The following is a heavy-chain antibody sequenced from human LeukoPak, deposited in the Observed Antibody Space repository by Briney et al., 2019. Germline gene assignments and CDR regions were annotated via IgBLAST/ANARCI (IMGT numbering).Heavy chain of an antibody. CDR1: GGSISSSSYY. CDR3: ARLMDGSSWTNQFDY. D-gene: IGHD6-13*01. Sequence: SETLSLTCTVSGGSISSSSYYWGWIRQPPGKGLEWIGSIYYSGSTYYNPSLKSRVTISVDTSKNQFSLKLSSVTAADTAVYYCARLMDGSSWTNQFDYWGQGTLVTVSS. V-gene: IGHV4-39*07. CDR2: IYYSGST. J-gene: IGHJ4*02.